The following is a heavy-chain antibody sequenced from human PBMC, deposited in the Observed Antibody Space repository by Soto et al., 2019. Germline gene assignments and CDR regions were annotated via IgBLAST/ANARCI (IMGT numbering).Heavy chain of an antibody. CDR2: ISYDGSNK. CDR1: GFTFSSYA. CDR3: ARSRIEYNWNARFDY. V-gene: IGHV3-30-3*01. D-gene: IGHD1-1*01. J-gene: IGHJ4*02. Sequence: GGSLRLSCAASGFTFSSYAMHWVRQAPGKGLEWVAVISYDGSNKYYADSVKGRFTISRDNSKNTLYLQMNSLRAEDTAVYYCARSRIEYNWNARFDYWGQGTLVTVSS.